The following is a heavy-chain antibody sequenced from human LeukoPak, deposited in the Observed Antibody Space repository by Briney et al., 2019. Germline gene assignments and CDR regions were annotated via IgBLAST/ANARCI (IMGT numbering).Heavy chain of an antibody. CDR2: MNPNSGNT. CDR3: ARCAAHSRDGSSSFDY. V-gene: IGHV1-8*01. D-gene: IGHD6-6*01. J-gene: IGHJ4*02. Sequence: ASVKVSCKASGYTFTSYDINWVRQAAGQGLEWMGWMNPNSGNTGYAQKFQGSVTMTRNTSISTAYMELSSLRSEDTAVYYCARCAAHSRDGSSSFDYWGQGTLVTVSS. CDR1: GYTFTSYD.